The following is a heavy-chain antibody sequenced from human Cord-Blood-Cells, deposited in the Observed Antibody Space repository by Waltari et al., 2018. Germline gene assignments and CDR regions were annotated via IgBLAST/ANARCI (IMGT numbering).Heavy chain of an antibody. J-gene: IGHJ2*01. Sequence: QVQLVESGGGVVQPGRSLRLSCAASGFTFSSYGMHWVRQAPGKGLEWVAFIWYDGSNKYYSDSIKGRFTISRDNSKSTLYLQMNSLGAEDPAVYYCARAEAGYWYFDLWGRGTLVTVSS. CDR1: GFTFSSYG. CDR3: ARAEAGYWYFDL. CDR2: IWYDGSNK. V-gene: IGHV3-33*01.